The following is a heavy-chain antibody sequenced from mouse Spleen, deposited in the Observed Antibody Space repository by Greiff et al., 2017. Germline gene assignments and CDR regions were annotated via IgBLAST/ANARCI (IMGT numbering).Heavy chain of an antibody. CDR2: IDPETGGT. CDR3: TRSPTVLDY. CDR1: GYTFTDYE. V-gene: IGHV1-15*01. D-gene: IGHD1-1*01. Sequence: QVQLQQSGAELVRPGASVTLSCKASGYTFTDYEMHWVKQTPVHGLEWIGAIDPETGGTAYNQKFKGKAILTADKSSSTAYMELRSLTSEDSAVYYCTRSPTVLDYWGQGTTLTVSS. J-gene: IGHJ2*01.